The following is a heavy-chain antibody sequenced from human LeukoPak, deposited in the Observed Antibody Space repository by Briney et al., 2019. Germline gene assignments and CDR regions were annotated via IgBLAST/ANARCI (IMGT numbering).Heavy chain of an antibody. V-gene: IGHV1-69*05. Sequence: SVKVSCKASGGTFSSYAISWVRQAPEQGLEWMGRIIPIFGTANYAQKFQGRVTITTDESTSTAYMELSSLRSEDTAVYYCARDRFPYYYDSSGYYYFDYWGQGTLVTVSS. J-gene: IGHJ4*02. CDR1: GGTFSSYA. CDR2: IIPIFGTA. CDR3: ARDRFPYYYDSSGYYYFDY. D-gene: IGHD3-22*01.